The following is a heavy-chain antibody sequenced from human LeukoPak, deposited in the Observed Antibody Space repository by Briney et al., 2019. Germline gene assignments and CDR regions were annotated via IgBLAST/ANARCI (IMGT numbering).Heavy chain of an antibody. V-gene: IGHV4-39*07. CDR3: ARDLSGGMDILTGSI. D-gene: IGHD3-9*01. CDR2: IYYSGST. Sequence: SETLSLTCTVSGGSISSSSYYWGWIRQPPGKGLEWIGSIYYSGSTYYNPSLKSRVTISVDTSKNQFSLKLSSVTAADTAVYYCARDLSGGMDILTGSIWGQGTLVTVSS. J-gene: IGHJ4*02. CDR1: GGSISSSSYY.